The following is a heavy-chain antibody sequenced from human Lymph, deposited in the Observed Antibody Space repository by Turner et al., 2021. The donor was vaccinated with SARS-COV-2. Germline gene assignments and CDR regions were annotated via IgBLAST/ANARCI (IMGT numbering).Heavy chain of an antibody. CDR1: GFTFSSYG. V-gene: IGHV3-30*18. CDR2: ISYDGSNK. Sequence: HVQLVESGGGVVQPGRSLRLCCAASGFTFSSYGMHWVRQAPGKGLEWVAVISYDGSNKYYADSVKGRFTISRDNSKNTLYLQMNSLRPEDTAVYYCAKGGFYDMLTGYSNFDYWGQGTLVTVSS. D-gene: IGHD3-9*01. CDR3: AKGGFYDMLTGYSNFDY. J-gene: IGHJ4*02.